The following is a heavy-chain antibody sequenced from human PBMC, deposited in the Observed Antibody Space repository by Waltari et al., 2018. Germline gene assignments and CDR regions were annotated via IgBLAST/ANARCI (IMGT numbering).Heavy chain of an antibody. V-gene: IGHV3-30-3*01. Sequence: QVQLVESGGGVVQPGRSLRLSCAASGFTFSRYAMPWVRQAPGKGLEWVAVISYDGSNKYYADSVKGRFTISRDNSKNTLYLQMNSLRAEDTAVYYCARGATIFGVVTYSDYWGQGTLVTVSS. J-gene: IGHJ4*02. CDR1: GFTFSRYA. CDR2: ISYDGSNK. CDR3: ARGATIFGVVTYSDY. D-gene: IGHD3-3*01.